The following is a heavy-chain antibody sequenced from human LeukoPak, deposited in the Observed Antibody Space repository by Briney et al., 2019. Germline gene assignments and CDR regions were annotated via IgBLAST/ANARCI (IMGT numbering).Heavy chain of an antibody. D-gene: IGHD5-12*01. J-gene: IGHJ5*02. CDR3: ARSRTFSGYAAFGP. CDR2: INPTSGGK. Sequence: GASVKVSCKASGYSFSSFYLHWVRQVPGKDLEWMGWINPTSGGKFYLQKFQGRLAVSRDTSLGTVYMELSSLRYDDTAVYFCARSRTFSGYAAFGPWGQGTLVTVSS. V-gene: IGHV1-2*02. CDR1: GYSFSSFY.